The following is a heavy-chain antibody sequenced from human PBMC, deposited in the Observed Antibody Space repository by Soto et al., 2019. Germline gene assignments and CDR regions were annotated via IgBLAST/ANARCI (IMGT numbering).Heavy chain of an antibody. Sequence: QVQLVESGGGVVQPGTSLRLSCAASGFTFSRYGIHWVRQAPGTGLEWVAVTSYDGNKRDYAYSVKGRFTISRDNSKNTVVLQLNGLRAEEAAVYYCAKSHTDYYYALDVWGQGTTVTVSS. CDR1: GFTFSRYG. CDR2: TSYDGNKR. CDR3: AKSHTDYYYALDV. V-gene: IGHV3-30*18. J-gene: IGHJ6*02.